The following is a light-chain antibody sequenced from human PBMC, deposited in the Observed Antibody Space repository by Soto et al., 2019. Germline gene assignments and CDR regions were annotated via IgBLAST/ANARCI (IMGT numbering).Light chain of an antibody. CDR3: SSYTNTRTLV. Sequence: QSALTQPASVSGSPGQSITISCTGTSSDVGAYNLVSWYQQHPGRAPKLFIFDVSDRPSGVSDRFSGSKSGNTASLTISGLQAEDEASYYCSSYTNTRTLVFGGGTQLTVL. J-gene: IGLJ3*02. V-gene: IGLV2-14*02. CDR2: DVS. CDR1: SSDVGAYNL.